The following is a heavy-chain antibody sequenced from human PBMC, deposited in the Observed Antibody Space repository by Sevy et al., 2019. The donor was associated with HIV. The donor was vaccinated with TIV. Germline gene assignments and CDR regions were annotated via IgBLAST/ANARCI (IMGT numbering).Heavy chain of an antibody. V-gene: IGHV3-9*01. D-gene: IGHD3-10*01. Sequence: LRLSCAASGFTFDDYAMHWVRQAPGKGLEWVSGISWNSGSIGYADSVKGRFTISRDNAKNSLYLQMNSLRAEDTALYYCAKEHGSGSYPYYYYGMDVWGQGTTVTVSS. J-gene: IGHJ6*02. CDR3: AKEHGSGSYPYYYYGMDV. CDR2: ISWNSGSI. CDR1: GFTFDDYA.